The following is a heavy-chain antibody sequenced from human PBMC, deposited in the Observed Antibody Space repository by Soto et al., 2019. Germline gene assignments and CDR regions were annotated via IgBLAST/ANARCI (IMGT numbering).Heavy chain of an antibody. CDR3: ARDKTEQQLHY. Sequence: SQSLSLACAISGGSVSSNSAACNWIRQSPSRGLEWLGRTYYRSKWYNDYAVSVKSRITINPDTSKNKFSLQLNSVTPEDTAVYYCARDKTEQQLHYWGQGTLVTVSS. CDR2: TYYRSKWYN. J-gene: IGHJ4*02. CDR1: GGSVSSNSAA. D-gene: IGHD6-13*01. V-gene: IGHV6-1*01.